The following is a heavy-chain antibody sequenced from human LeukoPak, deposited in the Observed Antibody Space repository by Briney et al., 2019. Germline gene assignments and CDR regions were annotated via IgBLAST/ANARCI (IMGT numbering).Heavy chain of an antibody. J-gene: IGHJ6*02. CDR2: IYYSGST. V-gene: IGHV4-61*01. CDR3: ARDIVESSWSYYYYGMDV. Sequence: SETLSLTCTVSGGSTSSGSYYWSWIRQPPGKGLEWIGYIYYSGSTNYNPSLKSRVTISVDTSKNQFSLKLSSVTAADTAVYYCARDIVESSWSYYYYGMDVWGQGTTVTVSS. CDR1: GGSTSSGSYY. D-gene: IGHD2-15*01.